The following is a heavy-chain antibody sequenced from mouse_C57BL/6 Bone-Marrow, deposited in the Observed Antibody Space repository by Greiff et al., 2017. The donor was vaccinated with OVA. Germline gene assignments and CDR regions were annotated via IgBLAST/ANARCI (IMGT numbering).Heavy chain of an antibody. CDR3: ARSRRAMDY. J-gene: IGHJ4*01. CDR1: GYTFTDYY. CDR2: IYPGSGNT. Sequence: VQLVESGAELVRPGASVKLSCKASGYTFTDYYINWVKQRPGQGLEWIARIYPGSGNTYYNEKFKGKATLTAEKSSSTAYMQLSSLTSEDSAVYFCARSRRAMDYWGQGTSVTVSS. V-gene: IGHV1-76*01.